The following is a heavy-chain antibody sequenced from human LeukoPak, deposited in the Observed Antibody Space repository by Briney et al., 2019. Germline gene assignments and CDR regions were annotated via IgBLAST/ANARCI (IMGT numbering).Heavy chain of an antibody. CDR2: IRSDGSNK. Sequence: GGSLRLSCAGSGFSFSSYGMHWVRQAPGKGLEWMAFIRSDGSNKYYADSVKGRFTISRDNSKNTLYLQMNSLRAEDTAVYYCARGPFTMVRGLNRGHYFDYWGQGTLVTVSS. V-gene: IGHV3-30*02. CDR3: ARGPFTMVRGLNRGHYFDY. D-gene: IGHD3-10*01. J-gene: IGHJ4*02. CDR1: GFSFSSYG.